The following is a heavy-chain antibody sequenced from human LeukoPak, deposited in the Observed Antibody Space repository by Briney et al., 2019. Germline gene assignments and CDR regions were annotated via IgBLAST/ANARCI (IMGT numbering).Heavy chain of an antibody. Sequence: ASVTVSCKASGYTFTGYYMHWVRQAPGQGLEWMGWINPNSGGTNYAQKFQGRVTMTRDTSISTAYMELSRLRSDDTAVYYCASSRPYSGYDLGYWGQGTLVTVSS. V-gene: IGHV1-2*02. D-gene: IGHD5-12*01. CDR3: ASSRPYSGYDLGY. CDR1: GYTFTGYY. J-gene: IGHJ4*02. CDR2: INPNSGGT.